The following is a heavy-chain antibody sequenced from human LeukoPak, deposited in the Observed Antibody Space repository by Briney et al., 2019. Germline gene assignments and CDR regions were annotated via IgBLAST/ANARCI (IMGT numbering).Heavy chain of an antibody. CDR2: INPSGGST. J-gene: IGHJ3*02. CDR1: GYTFTSYY. CDR3: AREEGLQWDGDAFDI. Sequence: ASVKVSCKASGYTFTSYYMHWVRQAPGQGLEWMGIINPSGGSTSYAQKFQGRVTMTRDTSTSTVYMELSSLRSEDTAVYYCAREEGLQWDGDAFDIWGQGTMVTVSS. V-gene: IGHV1-46*01. D-gene: IGHD5-24*01.